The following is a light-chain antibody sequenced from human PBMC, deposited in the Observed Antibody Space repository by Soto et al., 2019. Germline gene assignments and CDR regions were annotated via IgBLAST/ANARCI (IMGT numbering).Light chain of an antibody. CDR1: RNY. V-gene: IGKV3-11*01. J-gene: IGKJ1*01. CDR2: DAS. CDR3: QQLSEWPLT. Sequence: RNYLAWYQQRPGQAPRLLIYDASNRATGIPARFSGSGSRTGFTLTISTPEPEAFAVYHCQQLSEWPLTFGQGTKVDIK.